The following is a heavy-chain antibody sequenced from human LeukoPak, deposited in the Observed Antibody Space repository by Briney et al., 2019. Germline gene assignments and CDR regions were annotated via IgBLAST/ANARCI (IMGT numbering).Heavy chain of an antibody. V-gene: IGHV4-34*01. CDR3: EREKFSRGVVKEKAEPPARGSDP. D-gene: IGHD2-21*01. CDR1: GGSFSGYY. J-gene: IGHJ5*02. Sequence: SETLSLTCAVYGGSFSGYYWSWIRQPPGKGLEWIGEINHSGSTNYNPSLKSRVTISVDTSKNQFSLKLSSVTAADTAVYYWEREKFSRGVVKEKAEPPARGSDPGGKGPLVT. CDR2: INHSGST.